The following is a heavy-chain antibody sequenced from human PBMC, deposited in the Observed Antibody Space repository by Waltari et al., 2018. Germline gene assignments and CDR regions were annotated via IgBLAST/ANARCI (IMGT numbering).Heavy chain of an antibody. Sequence: QVQLQESGPGLVKPSETLSLTCTVSGGSISSYYWSWIRPPPGKGLEWIGYIYYSGSTNYNPSLKSRATISVDTSKNQFSLKLSSVTAADTAVYYCARQRGLQSVSYYYYGMDVWGQGTTVTVSS. J-gene: IGHJ6*02. D-gene: IGHD4-4*01. CDR1: GGSISSYY. CDR2: IYYSGST. CDR3: ARQRGLQSVSYYYYGMDV. V-gene: IGHV4-59*01.